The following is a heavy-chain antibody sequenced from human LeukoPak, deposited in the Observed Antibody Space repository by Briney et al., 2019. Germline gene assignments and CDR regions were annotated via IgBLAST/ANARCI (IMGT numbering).Heavy chain of an antibody. CDR3: ARDTSSGWYAGFDY. J-gene: IGHJ4*02. D-gene: IGHD6-19*01. V-gene: IGHV1-2*02. Sequence: ASVKVSCKASGYTFTGYYMHWVRQAPGQGLEWMGWINPNSGGTNYAQKFQGRVTMTRDTSISTAYMELRSLRSDDTAVYYCARDTSSGWYAGFDYWGQGTLVTVSS. CDR1: GYTFTGYY. CDR2: INPNSGGT.